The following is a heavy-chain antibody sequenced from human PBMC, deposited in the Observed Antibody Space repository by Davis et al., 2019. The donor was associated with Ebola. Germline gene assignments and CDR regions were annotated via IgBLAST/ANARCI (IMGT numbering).Heavy chain of an antibody. CDR2: IWYDGSNK. Sequence: GESLKISCAASGFTFSSYGMHWVRQAPGKGLEWVAVIWYDGSNKYYADSVKGRFTISRDNSKNTLYLQMNSLRVEDTAVYYCARDGRANTQYNLFDSWGQGTLVTVSS. J-gene: IGHJ5*01. V-gene: IGHV3-33*01. CDR3: ARDGRANTQYNLFDS. D-gene: IGHD2-2*02. CDR1: GFTFSSYG.